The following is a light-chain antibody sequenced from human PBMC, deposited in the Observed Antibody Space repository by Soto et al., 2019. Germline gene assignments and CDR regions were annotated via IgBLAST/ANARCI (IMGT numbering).Light chain of an antibody. CDR3: SSYTTSSTRV. CDR2: DVS. Sequence: QSVRTQPASVSGSPGQSITISCTGTNSDVGAYNYVSWYQHHPGKAPKLMIYDVSNRPSGISNRFSGSKSGNTASLTISGLQAEDEADYYCSSYTTSSTRVFGTGTKVTV. V-gene: IGLV2-14*01. J-gene: IGLJ1*01. CDR1: NSDVGAYNY.